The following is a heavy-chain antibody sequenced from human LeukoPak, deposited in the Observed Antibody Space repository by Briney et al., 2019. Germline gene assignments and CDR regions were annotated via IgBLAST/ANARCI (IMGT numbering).Heavy chain of an antibody. CDR1: GYTFTDYG. Sequence: ASVKVSCKASGYTFTDYGISWVRQAPGQGLEWMGWISVYNGNTNYAQKFQGRVTMTRDTSTSTVYMELSSLRSEDTAVYYCARSPAAYDAFDIWGQGTMVTVSS. CDR2: ISVYNGNT. D-gene: IGHD2-2*01. CDR3: ARSPAAYDAFDI. V-gene: IGHV1-18*01. J-gene: IGHJ3*02.